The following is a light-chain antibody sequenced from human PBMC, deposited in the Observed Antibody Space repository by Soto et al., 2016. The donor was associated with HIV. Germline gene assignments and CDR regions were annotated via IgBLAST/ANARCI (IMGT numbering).Light chain of an antibody. J-gene: IGKJ5*01. CDR3: QQAHSFPSVT. CDR1: QGISDW. CDR2: STS. Sequence: IQMTQSPSSLSASVGDRVTISCRASQGISDWLAWYQQKPGKAPKLLIYSTSSLENGVPSRFSGSGSGTEFTLTISSLQPEDFATYYCQQAHSFPSVTFGQGTRLEIK. V-gene: IGKV1-12*02.